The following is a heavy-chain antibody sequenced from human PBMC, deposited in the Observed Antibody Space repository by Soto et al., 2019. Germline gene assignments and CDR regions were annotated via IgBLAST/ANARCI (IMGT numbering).Heavy chain of an antibody. CDR2: IGASGDIT. V-gene: IGHV3-23*01. D-gene: IGHD2-21*02. CDR1: GFSFTNFA. J-gene: IGHJ4*02. Sequence: GGSLRLSCAASGFSFTNFAMSWVRQAPGKGLEWVAGIGASGDITWYADSVKGRLSISRDNSKNTLYQQLNSLRFEDTAVYYCAKDDFTDRGDDYFDYWGPGTLVTVSS. CDR3: AKDDFTDRGDDYFDY.